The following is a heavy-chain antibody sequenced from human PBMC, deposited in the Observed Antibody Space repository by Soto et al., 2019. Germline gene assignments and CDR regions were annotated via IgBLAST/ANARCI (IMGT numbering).Heavy chain of an antibody. Sequence: ASVKVSCKASGYTFTSYGISWVRQAPGQGPEWMGRISTYNGNTNYVQKLQGRVTMTTDTSTNTAYMELRSLRYDDTAVYYCARDPGYSTTWHQAFDIWGQGTMVTVSS. CDR1: GYTFTSYG. CDR2: ISTYNGNT. D-gene: IGHD6-13*01. V-gene: IGHV1-18*01. CDR3: ARDPGYSTTWHQAFDI. J-gene: IGHJ3*02.